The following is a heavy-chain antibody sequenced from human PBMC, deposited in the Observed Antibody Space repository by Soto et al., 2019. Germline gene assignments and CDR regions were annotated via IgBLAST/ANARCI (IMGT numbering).Heavy chain of an antibody. CDR1: GGSIRRSSYY. CDR3: ARPVEASGRVLPVGTPTDY. D-gene: IGHD2-2*01. V-gene: IGHV4-39*01. CDR2: LYYSWTT. Sequence: KTSETLSLTCTVSGGSIRRSSYYWVWVRQPPGKGLEWIGSLYYSWTTYYNPSLKRRVTMSVDTSKNQFSMNLTSVTAADTAVYYSARPVEASGRVLPVGTPTDYCGQGTRVTVCS. J-gene: IGHJ4*02.